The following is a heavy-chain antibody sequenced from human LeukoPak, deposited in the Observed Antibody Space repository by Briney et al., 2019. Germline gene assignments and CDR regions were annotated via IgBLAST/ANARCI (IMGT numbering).Heavy chain of an antibody. CDR2: TIPIFGTA. D-gene: IGHD5-18*01. J-gene: IGHJ6*03. CDR1: GGTFSTFA. CDR3: ARVRRYSYGYPLGYYYYYMDV. Sequence: SVKVSCKASGGTFSTFAISWVRQAPGQGLEWMGGTIPIFGTANYAQTFQGRVTITADESTSTAYMELSSLRSEDTAVYYCARVRRYSYGYPLGYYYYYMDVWGKGTTVTISS. V-gene: IGHV1-69*13.